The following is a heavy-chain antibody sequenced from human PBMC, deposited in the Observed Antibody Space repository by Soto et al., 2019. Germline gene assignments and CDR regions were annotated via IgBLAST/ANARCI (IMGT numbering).Heavy chain of an antibody. Sequence: EVQLVESGGDLVQPGGSLRLSCAASGFTFSSYSMNWVRQAPGKGLEWVSYISSSSSTIYYADSVKGRFTISRDNAKNSLYLQMNSLRAEDTAVYYCSSGPIVARPYWGQGTLVTVSS. CDR2: ISSSSSTI. J-gene: IGHJ4*02. D-gene: IGHD6-6*01. V-gene: IGHV3-48*01. CDR3: SSGPIVARPY. CDR1: GFTFSSYS.